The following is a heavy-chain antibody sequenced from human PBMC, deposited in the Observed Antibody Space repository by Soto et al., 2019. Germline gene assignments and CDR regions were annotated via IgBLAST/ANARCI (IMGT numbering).Heavy chain of an antibody. CDR1: GFTFSSYS. CDR2: ISSSSSTI. CDR3: ARDPVGVVVVAAIDY. D-gene: IGHD2-15*01. V-gene: IGHV3-48*02. Sequence: EVQLVESGGGLVQPGGSLRLSCAASGFTFSSYSRNWVRQAPGKGLEWVSYISSSSSTIYYADSVKGRFTISRDNAKNSLYLQMNSLRDEDTAVYYCARDPVGVVVVAAIDYWGQGTLVTVSS. J-gene: IGHJ4*02.